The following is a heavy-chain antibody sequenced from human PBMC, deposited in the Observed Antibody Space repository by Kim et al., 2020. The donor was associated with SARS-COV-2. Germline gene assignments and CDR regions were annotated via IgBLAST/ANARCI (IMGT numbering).Heavy chain of an antibody. J-gene: IGHJ6*02. Sequence: GESLKISCKGSGYSFTSYWISWVRQMPGKGLEWMGRIDPSDSYTNYSPSFQGHVTISADKSISTAYLQWSSLKASDTAMYYCARLDYAGGLYYYYGMDVWGQGTTVTVSS. CDR1: GYSFTSYW. D-gene: IGHD3-16*01. CDR3: ARLDYAGGLYYYYGMDV. V-gene: IGHV5-10-1*01. CDR2: IDPSDSYT.